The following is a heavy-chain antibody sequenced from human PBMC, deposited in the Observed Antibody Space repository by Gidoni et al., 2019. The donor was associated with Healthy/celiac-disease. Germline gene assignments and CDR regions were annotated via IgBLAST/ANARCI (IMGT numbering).Heavy chain of an antibody. CDR2: ISYSGST. CDR3: ARGGPPLWFGELGTPFDP. Sequence: QVQLQESGPGLVKPSETLSLTCTVSGGSTSSYYWSWIRQPPGTGLEWIGYISYSGSTNYNPSLKIRVTISVDTSKNQFSLKLSSVTAADTAVYYCARGGPPLWFGELGTPFDPWGQGTLVTVSS. D-gene: IGHD3-10*01. CDR1: GGSTSSYY. J-gene: IGHJ5*02. V-gene: IGHV4-59*01.